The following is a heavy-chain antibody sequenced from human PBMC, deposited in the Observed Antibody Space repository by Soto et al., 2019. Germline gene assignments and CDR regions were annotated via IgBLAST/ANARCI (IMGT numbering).Heavy chain of an antibody. CDR2: IWYDGSNK. V-gene: IGHV3-33*01. Sequence: QVQLVESGGGVVQPGRSLRLSCAASGFTFSSYGMHWVRQAPGKGLEWVAVIWYDGSNKYYADSVKGRFTISRDNSKNTLYLQMNSLRAEVTAVYYCARGDSGTYWGQGTLVTVAS. CDR1: GFTFSSYG. J-gene: IGHJ4*02. CDR3: ARGDSGTY. D-gene: IGHD1-1*01.